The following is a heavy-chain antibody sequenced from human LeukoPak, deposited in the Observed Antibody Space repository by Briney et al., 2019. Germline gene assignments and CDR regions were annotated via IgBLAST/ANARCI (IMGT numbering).Heavy chain of an antibody. J-gene: IGHJ4*02. CDR1: GLTFSSHW. D-gene: IGHD5-18*01. Sequence: GGSLRLSCAASGLTFSSHWMHWVRQAPGKGLVWVSRITNDGSSTTYADSVKGRFTISRDNAKNMLYLQVNSLRAEDTAVYYCARVARTSRIQLWWGTFDYWGQGTLVTVSS. CDR3: ARVARTSRIQLWWGTFDY. CDR2: ITNDGSST. V-gene: IGHV3-74*01.